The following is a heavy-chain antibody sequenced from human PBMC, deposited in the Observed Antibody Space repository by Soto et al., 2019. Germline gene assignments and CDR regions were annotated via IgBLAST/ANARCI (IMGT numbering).Heavy chain of an antibody. Sequence: PGGSLRLSCAASGFTFSDYGMTWVRQAPGKGLEWVSSISNDAGRTFYADSVRGRFTVSRDRSTDTLYLQMTSLRAEDTAVYFCARPPLYSSGGYFDTWGQGALVTVSS. D-gene: IGHD6-19*01. CDR3: ARPPLYSSGGYFDT. CDR1: GFTFSDYG. CDR2: ISNDAGRT. V-gene: IGHV3-23*01. J-gene: IGHJ4*02.